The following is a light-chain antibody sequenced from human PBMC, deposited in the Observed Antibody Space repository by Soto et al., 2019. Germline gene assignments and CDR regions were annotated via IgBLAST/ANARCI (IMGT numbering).Light chain of an antibody. CDR2: GAS. Sequence: IGVTHSAATLSFSTGEIATLSFRASPSVTNYLAWYQQKPGQPPRLLIYGASSRATGIPDRFSGSGSGTDFTLAISRLEPEDFAVYYCQQYGSSGTFGQGTKVDIK. CDR3: QQYGSSGT. J-gene: IGKJ1*01. CDR1: PSVTNY. V-gene: IGKV3-20*01.